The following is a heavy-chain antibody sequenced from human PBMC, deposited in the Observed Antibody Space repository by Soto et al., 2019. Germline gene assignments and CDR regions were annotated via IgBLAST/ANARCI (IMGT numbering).Heavy chain of an antibody. CDR2: INTANGNT. Sequence: ASVKVSCKASGYTFTSYTIHWVRQAPGQRLEWMGWINTANGNTKYSQKFQGRVTITRDTSASTAYMELSSLRSEDTAVYYCATDQALSYWGQGTLVTVPS. CDR3: ATDQALSY. J-gene: IGHJ4*02. CDR1: GYTFTSYT. V-gene: IGHV1-3*04.